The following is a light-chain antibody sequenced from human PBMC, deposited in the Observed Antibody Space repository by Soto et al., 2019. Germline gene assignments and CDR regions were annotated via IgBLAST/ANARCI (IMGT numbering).Light chain of an antibody. V-gene: IGKV3-20*01. CDR1: QSLSSRY. J-gene: IGKJ1*01. CDR3: QHYGSSPT. Sequence: IVLTQSPATLSLSPGEGATLSCRASQSLSSRYVAWYQQVPGQAPRLLIYGASSRATGIPDRFSGSGSRTDFTLTINRLEPEDFAVYYCQHYGSSPTFGQGTKVDIK. CDR2: GAS.